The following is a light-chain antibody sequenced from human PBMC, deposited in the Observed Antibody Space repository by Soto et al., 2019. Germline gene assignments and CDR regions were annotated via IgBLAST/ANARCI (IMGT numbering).Light chain of an antibody. J-gene: IGLJ2*01. V-gene: IGLV3-21*04. CDR3: QVWDSSSDHVV. CDR1: NIGSKS. CDR2: YDS. Sequence: SYERTQPPSVSVAPGKTARITCGGNNIGSKSVHWYQQKPGQAPVLVIYYDSDRPSGIPERFSGSNSGNTATLTSSRVEAGDEADYYCQVWDSSSDHVVFGGGTKLTVL.